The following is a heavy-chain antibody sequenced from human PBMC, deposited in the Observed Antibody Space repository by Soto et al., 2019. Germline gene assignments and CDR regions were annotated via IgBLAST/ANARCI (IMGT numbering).Heavy chain of an antibody. CDR3: ASVSLPSQDFFRYCSGGSCYNEYFQH. Sequence: QVQLVQSGAEVKKPGSSVKVSCKASGGTFSSYTISWVRQAPGQGLEWMGRIIPILGIANYAQKFQGRVTITADKSTSTAYMELSSLRSEDTAVYYCASVSLPSQDFFRYCSGGSCYNEYFQHWGQGTLVTVSS. V-gene: IGHV1-69*02. J-gene: IGHJ1*01. CDR2: IIPILGIA. CDR1: GGTFSSYT. D-gene: IGHD2-15*01.